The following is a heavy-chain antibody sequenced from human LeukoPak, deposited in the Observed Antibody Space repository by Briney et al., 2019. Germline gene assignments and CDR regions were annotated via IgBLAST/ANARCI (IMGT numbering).Heavy chain of an antibody. CDR2: IYYSGST. J-gene: IGHJ4*02. V-gene: IGHV4-34*01. CDR3: ARPHGGPYYFDY. CDR1: GGSFSGYY. Sequence: SETLSLTCAVYGGSFSGYYWSWIRQPPGKGLEWIGSIYYSGSTYYNPSLKSRVTISVDTSKNQFSLKLSSVTAADTAVYYCARPHGGPYYFDYWGQGTLVTVSS. D-gene: IGHD3-16*01.